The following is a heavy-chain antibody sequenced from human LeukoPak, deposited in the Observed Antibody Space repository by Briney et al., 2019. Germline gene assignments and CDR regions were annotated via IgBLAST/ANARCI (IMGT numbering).Heavy chain of an antibody. D-gene: IGHD3-9*01. CDR2: IYYSGST. CDR1: GGSISSHY. Sequence: SETLSLTCTVSGGSISSHYWSWIRQPLGKGLEWIGYIYYSGSTNYNPSLKSRVTISVDTSKNQFSLKLSSVTAADTAVYYCARVSYFDWLFDYWGQGTLVTVSS. V-gene: IGHV4-59*11. J-gene: IGHJ4*02. CDR3: ARVSYFDWLFDY.